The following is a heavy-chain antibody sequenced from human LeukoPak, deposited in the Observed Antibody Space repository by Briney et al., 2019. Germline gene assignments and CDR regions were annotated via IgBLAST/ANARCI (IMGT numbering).Heavy chain of an antibody. J-gene: IGHJ3*02. CDR1: GGTFSSYA. CDR3: AAPRGRDGYNLGAFDI. D-gene: IGHD5-24*01. CDR2: IIPIFGTA. Sequence: GASVKVSCKASGGTFSSYAISWVRQAPGQGLEWMGGIIPIFGTANYAQKFQGRVTITADESTSTAYMELSSLRSEDTAVYYCAAPRGRDGYNLGAFDIWGQGTMVTVSS. V-gene: IGHV1-69*13.